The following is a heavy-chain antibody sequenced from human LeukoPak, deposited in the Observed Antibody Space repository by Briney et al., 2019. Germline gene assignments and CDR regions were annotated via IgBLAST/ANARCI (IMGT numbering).Heavy chain of an antibody. Sequence: GASVKVSCKASGYTFTGYYMHWVRQAPGQGLEWMGWINPNSGGTNYAQKFQGWVTMTRDTSISTAYMELSRLRSDDTAVYYCARDLFLGPDRYYYYGMDVWGQGTTVTVSS. CDR3: ARDLFLGPDRYYYYGMDV. CDR1: GYTFTGYY. J-gene: IGHJ6*02. D-gene: IGHD3-3*01. CDR2: INPNSGGT. V-gene: IGHV1-2*04.